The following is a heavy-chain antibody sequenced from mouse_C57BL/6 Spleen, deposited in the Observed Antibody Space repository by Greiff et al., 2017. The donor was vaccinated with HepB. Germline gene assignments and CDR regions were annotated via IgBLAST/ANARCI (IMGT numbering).Heavy chain of an antibody. CDR3: ASPQFITTVVAFDY. V-gene: IGHV1-75*01. Sequence: QVQLQQSGPELVKPGASVKISCKASGYTFTDYYINWVKQRPGQGLEWIGWIFPGSGSTYYNEKFKGKATLTVDKSSSTAYMLLSSLTSEDSAVYFCASPQFITTVVAFDYWGQGTTLTVSS. D-gene: IGHD1-1*01. CDR1: GYTFTDYY. CDR2: IFPGSGST. J-gene: IGHJ2*01.